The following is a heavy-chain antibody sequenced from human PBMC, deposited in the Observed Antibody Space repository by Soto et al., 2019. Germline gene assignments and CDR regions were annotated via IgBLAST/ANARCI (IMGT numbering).Heavy chain of an antibody. CDR2: INPSGGST. Sequence: GASVKVSCKASGYTFTSYYMHWVRQAPGQGLEWMGIINPSGGSTSYAQKFQGRVTMTRDTSTSTVYMELSSLRSEDTAVYYCARGTYDYGDSLYGMDVWGQGTTVTVSS. D-gene: IGHD4-17*01. V-gene: IGHV1-46*01. CDR3: ARGTYDYGDSLYGMDV. J-gene: IGHJ6*02. CDR1: GYTFTSYY.